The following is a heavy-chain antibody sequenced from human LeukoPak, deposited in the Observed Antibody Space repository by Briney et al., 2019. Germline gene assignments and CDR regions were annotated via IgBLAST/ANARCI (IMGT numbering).Heavy chain of an antibody. CDR2: ISYDGSNK. CDR1: GFTFSSYG. Sequence: GGSLRLSCAASGFTFSSYGIHWVRQAPGKGLEWVAVISYDGSNKYYADSVKGRFTISRNNSKNTLYLQMNSLRAEDTAVYYCAKNYYGSGSPYAPFDYWGQGTLVTVSS. V-gene: IGHV3-30*18. D-gene: IGHD3-10*01. CDR3: AKNYYGSGSPYAPFDY. J-gene: IGHJ4*02.